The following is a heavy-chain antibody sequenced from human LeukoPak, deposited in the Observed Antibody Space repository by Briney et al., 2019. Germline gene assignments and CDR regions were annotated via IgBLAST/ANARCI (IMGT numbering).Heavy chain of an antibody. J-gene: IGHJ4*02. V-gene: IGHV3-33*01. CDR1: GFTFSSYG. CDR2: IWYDGSNK. D-gene: IGHD6-13*01. Sequence: GGSLRLSCAASGFTFSSYGMHWVRQAPGKGLEWVAVIWYDGSNKYYADSVKGRFTISRDNSKNTLYLQMNSLRAEDTAVYYCARGCIAAAGGDYHFDYWGQGTLVTVSS. CDR3: ARGCIAAAGGDYHFDY.